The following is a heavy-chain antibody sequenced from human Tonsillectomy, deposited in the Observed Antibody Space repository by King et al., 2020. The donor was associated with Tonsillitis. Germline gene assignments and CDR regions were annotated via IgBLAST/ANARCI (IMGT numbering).Heavy chain of an antibody. Sequence: VQLVESGGGVAQPGRSLRLSCAASGFTFNNNGMHWVRQAPGEGLGWVAAITYDGKDQCYADSVTGRFTISRDNSKNILFLQMDSLRPGDTAVYYCAKSGAEGSNSYNPYYYHGMDLWGQGTTVTVSS. CDR1: GFTFNNNG. CDR2: ITYDGKDQ. V-gene: IGHV3-30*18. J-gene: IGHJ6*02. D-gene: IGHD6-13*01. CDR3: AKSGAEGSNSYNPYYYHGMDL.